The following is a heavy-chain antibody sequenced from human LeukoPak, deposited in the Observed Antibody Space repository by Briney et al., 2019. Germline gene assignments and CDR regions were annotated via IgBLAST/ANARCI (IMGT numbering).Heavy chain of an antibody. CDR2: INAGNGNT. D-gene: IGHD4-17*01. CDR3: ARDWDYGDRHYYGMDV. Sequence: ASVKVSCKASGYTFTSYAMHWVRQAPGQRLEWMGWINAGNGNTKYSRKFQGRVTITRDTSASTAYMELSSLRSEDTAVYYCARDWDYGDRHYYGMDVWGQGTTVTVSS. CDR1: GYTFTSYA. V-gene: IGHV1-3*01. J-gene: IGHJ6*02.